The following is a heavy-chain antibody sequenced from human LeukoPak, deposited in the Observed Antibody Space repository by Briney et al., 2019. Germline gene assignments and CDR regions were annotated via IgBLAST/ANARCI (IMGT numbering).Heavy chain of an antibody. CDR2: IYSGGST. Sequence: GGSLRLSCAASGFTFSDYYMSWIRQAPGKGLEWVSVIYSGGSTYYADSVKGRFTISRDNSKNTLYLQMNSLRAEDTAVYYCARGNDYGDYGGSYWGQGTLVTVSS. V-gene: IGHV3-66*02. J-gene: IGHJ4*02. D-gene: IGHD4-17*01. CDR1: GFTFSDYY. CDR3: ARGNDYGDYGGSY.